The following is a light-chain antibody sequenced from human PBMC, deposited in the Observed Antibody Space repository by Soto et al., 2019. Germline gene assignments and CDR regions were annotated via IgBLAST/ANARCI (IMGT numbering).Light chain of an antibody. CDR3: QQYGTSPWT. J-gene: IGKJ1*01. CDR2: GAS. CDR1: QSVTSSY. Sequence: EIVLTQSPGTLSLSPGERVTLSCRASQSVTSSYLAWYQQKPGQAPRLVIYGASNRATGIPDRFRGSGSGTDFTLTVSRLEPEDFAVYYCQQYGTSPWTFGQGTKVEIK. V-gene: IGKV3-20*01.